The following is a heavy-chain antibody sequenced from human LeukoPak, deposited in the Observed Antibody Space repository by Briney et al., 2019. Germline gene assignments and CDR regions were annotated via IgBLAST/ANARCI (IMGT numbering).Heavy chain of an antibody. J-gene: IGHJ4*02. V-gene: IGHV3-7*01. D-gene: IGHD3-3*01. Sequence: GGSLRLSCAASRFTFSSHWMSWVRQAPGKGLEWVANIKQDGSEKYYDDSVKGRFTISRDNAKNSLNLQMNSLRVEDTAVYYCARDPEGDFWSGYASYWGQGTLVTVSS. CDR1: RFTFSSHW. CDR2: IKQDGSEK. CDR3: ARDPEGDFWSGYASY.